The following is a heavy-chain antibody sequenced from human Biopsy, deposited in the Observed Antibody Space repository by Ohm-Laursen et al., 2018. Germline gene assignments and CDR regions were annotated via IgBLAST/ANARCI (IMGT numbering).Heavy chain of an antibody. CDR3: TLEGAGFDN. D-gene: IGHD3-10*01. CDR2: IRSKAKSYAT. J-gene: IGHJ4*02. V-gene: IGHV3-73*01. Sequence: SLRLSCSASGFTFSASAVYWVRQASGKGLEWVGRIRSKAKSYATAYAASVTGRFTISRDDSKNTTYLQMNSLKTEDTAVYYCTLEGAGFDNWGQGTLVTVSS. CDR1: GFTFSASA.